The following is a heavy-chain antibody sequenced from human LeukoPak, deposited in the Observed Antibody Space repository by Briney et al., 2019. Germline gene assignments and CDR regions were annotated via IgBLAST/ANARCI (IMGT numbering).Heavy chain of an antibody. J-gene: IGHJ4*02. Sequence: GGSLRLSCVASEFTFSSHAMNWVRQAPGKGLEWVAVISYDGTEKHYGDSVKGRFTISRDNSKNTLYLQMNSLRAEDTALYYCGRDGHGVPLDYWGQGTLVTVSS. CDR1: EFTFSSHA. CDR3: GRDGHGVPLDY. D-gene: IGHD4-17*01. CDR2: ISYDGTEK. V-gene: IGHV3-30*03.